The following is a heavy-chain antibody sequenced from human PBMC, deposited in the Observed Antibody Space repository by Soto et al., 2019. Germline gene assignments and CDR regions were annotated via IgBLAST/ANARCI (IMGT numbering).Heavy chain of an antibody. V-gene: IGHV3-33*01. J-gene: IGHJ4*02. Sequence: GGSLGLSCAASGFTFRNHGMHWVRQAPGKGLEWVAVIWYDGSNSFYADSVKGRFTISRDNSKNTLFLQMNSLRAEDTAIYYCARDIAARRLDYWGQGTLVTVSS. CDR1: GFTFRNHG. D-gene: IGHD6-6*01. CDR2: IWYDGSNS. CDR3: ARDIAARRLDY.